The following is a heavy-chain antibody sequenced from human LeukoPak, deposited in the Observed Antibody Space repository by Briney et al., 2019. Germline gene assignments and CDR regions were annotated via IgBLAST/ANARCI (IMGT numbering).Heavy chain of an antibody. D-gene: IGHD2-21*01. CDR3: VRDHLWAFDI. V-gene: IGHV3-48*04. J-gene: IGHJ3*02. CDR1: GFSFSSYS. Sequence: PGGSLKLSCAASGFSFSSYSMNWVRQAPGKGLEWVSYSATNTYYADSVKGRFTISRDDAKNSLYLQMNSLRVEDTAVYYCVRDHLWAFDIWGQGTVVTVSS. CDR2: SATNT.